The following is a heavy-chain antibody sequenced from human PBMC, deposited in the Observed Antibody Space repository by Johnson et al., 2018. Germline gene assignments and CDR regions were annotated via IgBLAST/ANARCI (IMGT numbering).Heavy chain of an antibody. Sequence: VQLQESGGGLVQPGGSLRLSCAASGFTFSDHYMDWVRQAPGKGLEWVGRTRDKSNSYTTEYAASVKGRFTISRDDSKNSLYLEMNSLITEDTAVYYCVRASGIIYPYFQHWGQGTLVTVSS. CDR3: VRASGIIYPYFQH. J-gene: IGHJ1*01. CDR1: GFTFSDHY. D-gene: IGHD3-16*02. CDR2: TRDKSNSYTT. V-gene: IGHV3-72*01.